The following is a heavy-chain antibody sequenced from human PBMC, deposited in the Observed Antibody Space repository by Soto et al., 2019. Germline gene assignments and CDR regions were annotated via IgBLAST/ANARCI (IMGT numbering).Heavy chain of an antibody. CDR2: IWYDGSNK. V-gene: IGHV3-33*01. CDR3: ARPSRDGYNFGPDYYCYGMDF. D-gene: IGHD5-12*01. J-gene: IGHJ6*02. Sequence: PGGSLRLSCAASGFTFSSYGMHWVRQAPGKGLEWGAVIWYDGSNKYYADSVKGRFTISRDNSKNTLYLQMNSLRAEDTAVYYCARPSRDGYNFGPDYYCYGMDFWGQGTTVTFSS. CDR1: GFTFSSYG.